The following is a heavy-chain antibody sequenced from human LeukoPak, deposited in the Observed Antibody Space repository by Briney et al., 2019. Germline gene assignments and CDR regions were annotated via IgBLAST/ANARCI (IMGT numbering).Heavy chain of an antibody. CDR3: ARSSAYGSGSYYGPKFDY. CDR2: IIPIFGTA. J-gene: IGHJ4*02. D-gene: IGHD3-10*01. Sequence: EASVKVSCKASGGTFSIYAISWVRQAPGQGLEWMGEIIPIFGTANYAQKFQGRVTITADESTSTAYMELSSLRSEDTAVYYCARSSAYGSGSYYGPKFDYWGQGTLVTVSS. V-gene: IGHV1-69*13. CDR1: GGTFSIYA.